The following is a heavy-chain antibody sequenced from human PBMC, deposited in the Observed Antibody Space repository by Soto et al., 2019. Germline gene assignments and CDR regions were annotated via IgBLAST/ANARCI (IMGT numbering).Heavy chain of an antibody. V-gene: IGHV3-23*01. CDR3: AKDVKYSIAAAGSFYDF. CDR2: ISDTGGSR. J-gene: IGHJ4*02. CDR1: GFTFSIHG. D-gene: IGHD6-13*01. Sequence: EVQLLGSGGGLVQPGGSLRLSCSASGFTFSIHGMAWVRQAPGKGLEWVSGISDTGGSRFYADSVKGRFTISRDNSRNTLHLQMNTLRAEDTAVYYCAKDVKYSIAAAGSFYDFWGQGTLVTVSS.